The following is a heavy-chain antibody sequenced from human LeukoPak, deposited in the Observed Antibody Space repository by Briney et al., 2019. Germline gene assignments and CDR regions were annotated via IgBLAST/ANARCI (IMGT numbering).Heavy chain of an antibody. CDR1: GFTFSSYA. CDR2: ISGSGGST. Sequence: GGSLRLSCAASGFTFSSYAMSWVRQAPGKGLEWVSAISGSGGSTYYADSVKGRFTISRDNAKNSLYLQMNSLRAEDTAVYYCARDPYSSTWYGWYFDLWGRGTLVTVSS. J-gene: IGHJ2*01. V-gene: IGHV3-23*01. D-gene: IGHD6-13*01. CDR3: ARDPYSSTWYGWYFDL.